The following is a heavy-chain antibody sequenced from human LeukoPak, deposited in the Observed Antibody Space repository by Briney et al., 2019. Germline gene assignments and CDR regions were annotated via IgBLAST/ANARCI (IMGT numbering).Heavy chain of an antibody. CDR2: ISTTSLNI. D-gene: IGHD6-13*01. Sequence: GGSLRLSCAASGFTFSSYSMNWVRQAPGKGLEWVSSISTTSLNIYYADSSEGRFTVSRDNTRNSLYLQLNGLRAEDTAVYYCARGGRGSSWFDNWGQGTLVTVSS. CDR3: ARGGRGSSWFDN. CDR1: GFTFSSYS. J-gene: IGHJ4*02. V-gene: IGHV3-21*01.